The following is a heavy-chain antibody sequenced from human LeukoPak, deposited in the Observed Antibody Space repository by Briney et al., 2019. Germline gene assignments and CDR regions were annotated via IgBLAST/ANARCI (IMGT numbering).Heavy chain of an antibody. D-gene: IGHD1-26*01. CDR2: ISSSSSYI. V-gene: IGHV3-21*01. CDR1: GFTFSSYS. Sequence: GGSLRLSCAASGFTFSSYSMNWVRQAPGKGLEWVSSISSSSSYIYYADSAKGRFTISRDNAKNSLYLQMNSLRAEDTAVYYCARDVAQSGSYFFDYWGQGTLVTVSS. CDR3: ARDVAQSGSYFFDY. J-gene: IGHJ4*02.